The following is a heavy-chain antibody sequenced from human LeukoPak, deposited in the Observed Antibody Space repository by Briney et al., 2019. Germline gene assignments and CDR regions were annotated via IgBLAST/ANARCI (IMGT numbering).Heavy chain of an antibody. J-gene: IGHJ3*01. V-gene: IGHV4-59*01. CDR3: AGDYGNYEGTSDV. CDR1: GVSIRSSY. D-gene: IGHD4-11*01. Sequence: SETLSLTCSVSGVSIRSSYWSWIRQPPGKGLEWIGYIYYSGISKYNPSLMSRVSISIDTSKNQVSLRLSSVTAADTAVYYCAGDYGNYEGTSDVWGQGTMVTVSS. CDR2: IYYSGIS.